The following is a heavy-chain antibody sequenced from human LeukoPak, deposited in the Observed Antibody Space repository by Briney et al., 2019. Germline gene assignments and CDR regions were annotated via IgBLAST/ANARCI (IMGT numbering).Heavy chain of an antibody. CDR1: GGSVSGYY. CDR2: IFYSGTT. V-gene: IGHV4-59*08. Sequence: SETLSLTCTVSGGSVSGYYWSWIRRPPGRGLEWIGSIFYSGTTIYSPSLKSRVTMSVDTSENQFSLKLSSVTAADTAVYYCARHDVVPVIRRGFDFWGQGILVTVSS. J-gene: IGHJ4*02. CDR3: ARHDVVPVIRRGFDF. D-gene: IGHD2-21*02.